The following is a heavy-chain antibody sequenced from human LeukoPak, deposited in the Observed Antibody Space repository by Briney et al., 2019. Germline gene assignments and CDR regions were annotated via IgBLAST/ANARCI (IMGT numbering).Heavy chain of an antibody. CDR3: ARGDGYNFFDY. J-gene: IGHJ4*02. CDR2: FYVGGAT. D-gene: IGHD5-24*01. Sequence: GGSLRLSCAASGFTFSSYAMGWVRQAPGKGLEWVSVFYVGGATYYADSVKGRFTISRDNSENTLYLQMKSLRAEDTAVYYCARGDGYNFFDYWGQGTLVTVSS. V-gene: IGHV3-23*03. CDR1: GFTFSSYA.